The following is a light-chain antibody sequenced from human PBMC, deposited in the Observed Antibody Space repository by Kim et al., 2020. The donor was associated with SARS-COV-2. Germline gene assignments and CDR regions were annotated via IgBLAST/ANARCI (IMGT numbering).Light chain of an antibody. CDR3: ASWDNTLDNYV. J-gene: IGLJ1*01. Sequence: GQTVTIACSGSSSNTGSNSVNWYQHLPGTAPKLLLYINSQRPAGVPHRFSGSNSGTSASLAISGLQSEDEADYYCASWDNTLDNYVFGTGTKVTVL. CDR2: INS. V-gene: IGLV1-44*01. CDR1: SSNTGSNS.